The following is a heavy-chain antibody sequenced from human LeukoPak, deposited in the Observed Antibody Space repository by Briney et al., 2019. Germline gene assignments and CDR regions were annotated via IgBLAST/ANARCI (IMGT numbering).Heavy chain of an antibody. CDR1: GGSFSGYY. Sequence: PSETLSLTCAVYGGSFSGYYWSWIRQPPGKGLEWVGEINHSGSTNYNPSLKSRVTISVDTSKNQFSLKLSSVTAADTAVYYCARLSKRVYSYGPNFDYWGQGTLVTVSS. D-gene: IGHD5-18*01. CDR2: INHSGST. J-gene: IGHJ4*02. V-gene: IGHV4-34*01. CDR3: ARLSKRVYSYGPNFDY.